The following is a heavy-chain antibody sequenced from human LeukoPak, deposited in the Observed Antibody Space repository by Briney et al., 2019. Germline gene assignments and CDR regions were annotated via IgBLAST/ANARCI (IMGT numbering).Heavy chain of an antibody. V-gene: IGHV1-2*02. J-gene: IGHJ4*02. CDR2: INPNSGGT. Sequence: AASVKVSCKASGYTFTGYYMHWVRQAPGQGLEWMGWINPNSGGTNYAQKFQGRVTMTRDTSISTAYMELSRLRSDDTAVYYCARVNYYDSSGYPLDYWGQGTLVTVSS. CDR3: ARVNYYDSSGYPLDY. CDR1: GYTFTGYY. D-gene: IGHD3-22*01.